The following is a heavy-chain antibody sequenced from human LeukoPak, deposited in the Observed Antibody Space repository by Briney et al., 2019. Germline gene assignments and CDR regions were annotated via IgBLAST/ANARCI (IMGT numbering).Heavy chain of an antibody. Sequence: PGRSLRLSCAASGFTLSSYGMHWVRQAPGKGLEWVSAISGSGGSTYYADSVKGRFTISRDNSKNTLYLQMNSLRAEDTAVYYCAKGTSYVLRYFDWLIPFDYWGQGTLVTVSS. D-gene: IGHD3-9*01. J-gene: IGHJ4*02. V-gene: IGHV3-23*01. CDR2: ISGSGGST. CDR3: AKGTSYVLRYFDWLIPFDY. CDR1: GFTLSSYG.